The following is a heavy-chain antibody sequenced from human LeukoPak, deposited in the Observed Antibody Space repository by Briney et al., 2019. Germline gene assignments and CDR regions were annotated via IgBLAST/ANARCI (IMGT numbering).Heavy chain of an antibody. CDR1: GGSISSYY. J-gene: IGHJ6*02. D-gene: IGHD3-3*01. CDR3: ARVPAYYDFWSGYVYYGMDV. V-gene: IGHV4-59*01. Sequence: KTSETLSPTCTVSGGSISSYYWSWIRQPPGKGLEWIGYIYYSGSTNYNPSLKSRVTISVDTSKNQFSLKLSSVTAADTAVYYCARVPAYYDFWSGYVYYGMDVWGQGAAVTVSS. CDR2: IYYSGST.